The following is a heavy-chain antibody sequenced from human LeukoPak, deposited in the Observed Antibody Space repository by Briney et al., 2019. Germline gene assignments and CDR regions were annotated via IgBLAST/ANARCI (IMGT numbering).Heavy chain of an antibody. CDR2: IRYDGSNK. D-gene: IGHD1/OR15-1a*01. Sequence: PGGSLRLSCAASGFTFSSFAMHWVRQAPGKGLEWVAYIRYDGSNKSYADSVKGRFTISRDNSRSTLSLQINSLSAEDTAFYYCAKAGRTDNNNYYRDVWGKGTMVTVSS. CDR3: AKAGRTDNNNYYRDV. CDR1: GFTFSSFA. J-gene: IGHJ6*03. V-gene: IGHV3-30*02.